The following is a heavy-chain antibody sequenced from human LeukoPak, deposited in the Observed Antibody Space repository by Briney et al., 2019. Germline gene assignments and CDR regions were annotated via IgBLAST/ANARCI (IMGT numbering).Heavy chain of an antibody. CDR1: GFTFSSYW. D-gene: IGHD6-13*01. Sequence: GGSERLSCAASGFTFSSYWMHWVRQAPRKGLVWVSRINSDGSSTTYADSVKGRFTISRDNAKNTLYLQMNSLRAEDTAVYYCARVRGLAAGELDYWGQGPHLPVSS. CDR3: ARVRGLAAGELDY. J-gene: IGHJ4*02. CDR2: INSDGSST. V-gene: IGHV3-74*01.